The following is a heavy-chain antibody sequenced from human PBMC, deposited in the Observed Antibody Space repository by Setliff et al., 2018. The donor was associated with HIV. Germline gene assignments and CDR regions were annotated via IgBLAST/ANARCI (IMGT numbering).Heavy chain of an antibody. CDR3: ARSPGVDTNMAFDY. Sequence: SLTCTVSGGSISGYYWSWIRQPPGKGLEYIGYIYYSGNTDYNPSLKSRVTISVDRSKNQFSLKLNSVTAADTAVYYCARSPGVDTNMAFDYWGQGMLVTVSS. D-gene: IGHD5-18*01. V-gene: IGHV4-59*01. CDR2: IYYSGNT. CDR1: GGSISGYY. J-gene: IGHJ4*02.